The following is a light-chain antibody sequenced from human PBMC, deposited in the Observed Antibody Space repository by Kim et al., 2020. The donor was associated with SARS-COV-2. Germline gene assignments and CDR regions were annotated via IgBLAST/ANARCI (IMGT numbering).Light chain of an antibody. V-gene: IGKV1-33*01. J-gene: IGKJ4*01. CDR3: QQHDKLPLT. CDR2: DAS. CDR1: QDINNY. Sequence: DVQMTQSPSSLSTSVGDSVTITCQASQDINNYLHWYQQKPGKAPKLLIYDASNLQTGVPSRFSGSGSGTHFTFNISSLQPEDFATYFCQQHDKLPLTFGAGTNVEIK.